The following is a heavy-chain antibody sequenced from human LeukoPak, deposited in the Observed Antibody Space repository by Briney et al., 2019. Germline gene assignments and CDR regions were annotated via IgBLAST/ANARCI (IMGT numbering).Heavy chain of an antibody. V-gene: IGHV4-34*01. Sequence: SETLSLTCAVYGGSFSGYYWSWIRQPPGKGLEWIGEINHSGSTNYNPPLKSRVTISVDTSTNQFSLKVSSVTAADTAMYYCARPVRGPWGQGTLVTVSS. J-gene: IGHJ5*02. CDR3: ARPVRGP. CDR2: INHSGST. CDR1: GGSFSGYY.